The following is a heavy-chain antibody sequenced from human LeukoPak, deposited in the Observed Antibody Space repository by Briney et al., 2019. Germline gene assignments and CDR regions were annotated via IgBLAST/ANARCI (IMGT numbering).Heavy chain of an antibody. CDR3: ARGFREIWLKIKGLGAFDI. CDR2: INHSGST. D-gene: IGHD3-16*01. Sequence: SETLSLTCAVYGGSFSGYYWSWIRQPPGKGLEWIGEINHSGSTNYNPSLKSRVTISVDTSKNQFSLKLSSVTAADTAVYYCARGFREIWLKIKGLGAFDIWGQGTMVTVSS. CDR1: GGSFSGYY. V-gene: IGHV4-34*01. J-gene: IGHJ3*02.